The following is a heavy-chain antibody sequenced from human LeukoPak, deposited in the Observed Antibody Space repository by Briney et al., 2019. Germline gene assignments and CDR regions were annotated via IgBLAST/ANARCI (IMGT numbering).Heavy chain of an antibody. J-gene: IGHJ4*02. CDR1: GGSISSGGYY. D-gene: IGHD1-14*01. CDR3: ARLGGLTGTTDY. V-gene: IGHV4-30-2*01. CDR2: IYHSGSI. Sequence: PSETLSLTCNVSGGSISSGGYYWSWIRQPPGKGLEWIGNIYHSGSIYNNPSLKSRVTISVDRSKNQFSLRLSSVTAADTAVYYCARLGGLTGTTDYWGQGTLVTVSS.